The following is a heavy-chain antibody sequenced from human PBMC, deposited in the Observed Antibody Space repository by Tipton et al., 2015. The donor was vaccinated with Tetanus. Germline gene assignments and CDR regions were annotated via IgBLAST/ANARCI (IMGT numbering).Heavy chain of an antibody. Sequence: SLRLSCAGSGFSFSSSSMNWVRQAPGKGLEWVASISGSSTFIYYADSVKGRFTISRDNGNNSVYLQISSLRAEDTAVYYCAKEALGVLNLWGKGTTVIVSS. D-gene: IGHD1-14*01. V-gene: IGHV3-21*01. CDR2: ISGSSTFI. CDR1: GFSFSSSS. CDR3: AKEALGVLNL. J-gene: IGHJ6*04.